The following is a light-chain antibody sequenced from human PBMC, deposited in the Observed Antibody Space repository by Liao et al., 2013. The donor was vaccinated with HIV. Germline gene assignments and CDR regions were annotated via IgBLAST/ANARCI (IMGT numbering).Light chain of an antibody. V-gene: IGLV3-21*04. Sequence: SYVLTQPPSESVAPGETASITCGGNNIGSKNVHWYQQKPGQAPVLVMYDDNVRPSGIPERISGSNSGNTATLTISRVEAADEADYYCQVWDSNRDRHYVFGTGTKVTVL. CDR3: QVWDSNRDRHYV. J-gene: IGLJ1*01. CDR2: DDN. CDR1: NIGSKN.